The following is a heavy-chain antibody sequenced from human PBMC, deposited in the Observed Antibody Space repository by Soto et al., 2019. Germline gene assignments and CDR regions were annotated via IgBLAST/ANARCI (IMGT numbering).Heavy chain of an antibody. Sequence: GGSLRLSCAASGFTFSSYAMIWVRQAPGKGLEWVSAISGSGGSTYYADSVKGRLTISRDNSKNTLYLQMNSLRAEDTAVYYCATYDSSGYYYSLSDYWGQGTLVTVSS. D-gene: IGHD3-22*01. V-gene: IGHV3-23*01. J-gene: IGHJ4*02. CDR3: ATYDSSGYYYSLSDY. CDR1: GFTFSSYA. CDR2: ISGSGGST.